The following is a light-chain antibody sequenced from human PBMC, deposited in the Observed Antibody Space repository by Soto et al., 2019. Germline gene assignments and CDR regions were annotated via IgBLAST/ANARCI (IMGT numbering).Light chain of an antibody. CDR2: DVS. CDR3: CSYAGINAV. J-gene: IGLJ3*02. V-gene: IGLV2-11*01. CDR1: SSDVGGYNY. Sequence: QSALTKPRSVSGSPGQSVTISCTGTSSDVGGYNYVSWYQQHPGKAPKLMIYDVSKRPSGVPDRFSGSKSGNTASLTISGLQAEDEADYYCCSYAGINAVFGGGTKVTVL.